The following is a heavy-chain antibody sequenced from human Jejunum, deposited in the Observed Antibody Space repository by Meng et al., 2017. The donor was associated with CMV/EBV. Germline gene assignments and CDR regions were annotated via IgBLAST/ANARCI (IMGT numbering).Heavy chain of an antibody. CDR1: GFPFNSYA. D-gene: IGHD5-24*01. CDR3: AKDQEI. J-gene: IGHJ4*02. V-gene: IGHV3-23*03. CDR2: IYAGGSSI. Sequence: LRLSCAASGFPFNSYAMSWVRQAPGKGLEWVSVIYAGGSSIYYTDSVKGRFTISRDDSKKTLYLQMSSLRVEDTAVYYCAKDQEIWGQGTLVTVSS.